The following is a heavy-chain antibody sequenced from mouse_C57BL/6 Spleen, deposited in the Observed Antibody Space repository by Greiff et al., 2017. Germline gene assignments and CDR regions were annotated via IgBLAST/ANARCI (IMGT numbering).Heavy chain of an antibody. CDR2: INPNNGGT. Sequence: VQLQQSGPELVKPGASVKISCKASGYTFTDYYMNWVKPSHGTSLEWIGDINPNNGGTSYNQKFKGKATLTVDKSSRTAYMELRSLTSEDSAVYYCAGHYYGSSYGFAYWGQGTLVTVSA. J-gene: IGHJ3*01. CDR3: AGHYYGSSYGFAY. V-gene: IGHV1-26*01. CDR1: GYTFTDYY. D-gene: IGHD1-1*01.